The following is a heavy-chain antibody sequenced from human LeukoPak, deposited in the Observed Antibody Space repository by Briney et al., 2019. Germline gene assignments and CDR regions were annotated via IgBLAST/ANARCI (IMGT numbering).Heavy chain of an antibody. CDR2: IWSDGSEK. D-gene: IGHD3-22*01. V-gene: IGHV3-33*03. CDR3: VSGSDTSGYYFY. CDR1: GFTFSTSG. Sequence: PGGSLRLSCAASGFTFSTSGMNWVRQAPGKGLESVAVIWSDGSEKRYADSVKGRFTISRDNSKSTLYLQMNSLRAEDTAVYYCVSGSDTSGYYFYWGQGTLVTVSS. J-gene: IGHJ4*02.